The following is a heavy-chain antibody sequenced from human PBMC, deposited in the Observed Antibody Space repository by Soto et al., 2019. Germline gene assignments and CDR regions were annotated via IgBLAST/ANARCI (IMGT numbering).Heavy chain of an antibody. V-gene: IGHV1-69*01. CDR1: GGTFSSYA. CDR2: IIPTFGTA. J-gene: IGHJ6*01. Sequence: QVQMVQSGGEVKKPGSSVRVSCKASGGTFSSYAISWVRQAPGQGLEWMGGIIPTFGTAKYAQKFQGRVTLTADESTSTAYMELSSLRSEDTAVYYCAKWRDTAMVMSLDDFDYYGMDVW. D-gene: IGHD5-18*01. CDR3: AKWRDTAMVMSLDDFDYYGMDV.